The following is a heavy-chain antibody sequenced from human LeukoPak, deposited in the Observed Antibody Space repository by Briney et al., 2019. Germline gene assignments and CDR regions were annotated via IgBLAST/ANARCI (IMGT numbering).Heavy chain of an antibody. D-gene: IGHD6-19*01. CDR2: ISGSGGST. V-gene: IGHV3-23*01. Sequence: GGSLRLSCAASGFTFSSYAMSWVRQAPGKGLEWVSAISGSGGSTFYADSVKGRFTISRDNSKNTLYLQMNSLRAEATAVYYCAKNSGWLAHFDYWGQGTLVTVSS. J-gene: IGHJ4*02. CDR3: AKNSGWLAHFDY. CDR1: GFTFSSYA.